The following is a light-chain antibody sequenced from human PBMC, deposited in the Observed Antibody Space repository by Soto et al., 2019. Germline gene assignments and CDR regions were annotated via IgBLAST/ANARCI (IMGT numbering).Light chain of an antibody. Sequence: EIVMTQSPATLSVSPWERATLSCRASQSVSSNLAWYQQKPGQAPSLLIYDASTRATGIPARCSGSGSGTEFTLTISSTQSEDFAVYYCQQYNNWWTFGQGNKVEIK. J-gene: IGKJ1*01. CDR3: QQYNNWWT. CDR2: DAS. V-gene: IGKV3-15*01. CDR1: QSVSSN.